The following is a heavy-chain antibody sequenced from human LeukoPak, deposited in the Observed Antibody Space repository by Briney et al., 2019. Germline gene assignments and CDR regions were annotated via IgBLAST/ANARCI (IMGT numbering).Heavy chain of an antibody. V-gene: IGHV3-23*01. J-gene: IGHJ4*02. D-gene: IGHD5-12*01. CDR2: ISGSGGST. CDR3: AKDPRRGYDARYFDY. CDR1: GFTFSSYA. Sequence: PGGSLRLSCAASGFTFSSYAMSWVRQAPGKGLEWVSAISGSGGSTYYADSVKGRFTISRDNSKNALYLQVNSLRAEDTAVYYCAKDPRRGYDARYFDYWGQGTLVTVSS.